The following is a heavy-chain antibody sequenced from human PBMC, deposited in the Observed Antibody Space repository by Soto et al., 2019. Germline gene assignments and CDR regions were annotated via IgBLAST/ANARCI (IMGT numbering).Heavy chain of an antibody. Sequence: GGSLRLSCAASGFTFSSYGMHWVRQAPGKGLEWVAVISYDGSNTYYADSVKGRFTISRDNSKNTLYLQMNSQRAEYTAVYYCAKDTIGSLGMDFWGQWTTVTVSS. D-gene: IGHD3-3*01. V-gene: IGHV3-30*18. CDR2: ISYDGSNT. CDR3: AKDTIGSLGMDF. J-gene: IGHJ6*02. CDR1: GFTFSSYG.